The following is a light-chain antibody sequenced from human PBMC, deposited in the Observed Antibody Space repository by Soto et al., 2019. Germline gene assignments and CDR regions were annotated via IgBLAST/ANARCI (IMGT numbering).Light chain of an antibody. J-gene: IGKJ2*01. V-gene: IGKV1-5*03. CDR1: QSISNW. CDR2: KAS. CDR3: QQHNSYPYT. Sequence: DIQMTQSPSTLSASIGDRVTITCRASQSISNWLAWYQKKPGKAPKLMIYKASSLESGVPSRFSGSGSGTEFSLTISSLQPDDFATYYCQQHNSYPYTFGQGTKLEIK.